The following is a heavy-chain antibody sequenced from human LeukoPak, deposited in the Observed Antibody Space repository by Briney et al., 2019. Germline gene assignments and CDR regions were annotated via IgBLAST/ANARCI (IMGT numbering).Heavy chain of an antibody. CDR3: ARVRRDYYDSSGYYGYYFDY. V-gene: IGHV4-59*01. CDR2: IYYSGST. CDR1: GGSISSYY. J-gene: IGHJ4*02. Sequence: SETLSLTCTVSGGSISSYYWSWIRQPPGKGLEWIGHIYYSGSTNYNPSLKSRVTISVDTSKNQFSLKLSSVTAADTAVYYCARVRRDYYDSSGYYGYYFDYWGQGTLVTVSS. D-gene: IGHD3-22*01.